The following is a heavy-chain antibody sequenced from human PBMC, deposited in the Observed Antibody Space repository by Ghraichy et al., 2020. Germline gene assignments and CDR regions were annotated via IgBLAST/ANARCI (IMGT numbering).Heavy chain of an antibody. CDR3: SKDRGYDSPLYYFEH. Sequence: LRLSCEASGFTFEDYGMHWLRQVPGKGLEWVATICWNNVTIDYADSVKGRFSVYRDNAKNVLYLQMNSLRVEDTAFYHCSKDRGYDSPLYYFEHWGAGTLVTVSS. D-gene: IGHD3-22*01. V-gene: IGHV3-9*01. J-gene: IGHJ4*02. CDR1: GFTFEDYG. CDR2: ICWNNVTI.